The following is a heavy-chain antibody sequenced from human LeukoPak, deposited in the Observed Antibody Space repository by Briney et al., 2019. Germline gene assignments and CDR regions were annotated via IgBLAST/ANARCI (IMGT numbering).Heavy chain of an antibody. V-gene: IGHV4-59*08. Sequence: SETLSLTCTVSGGSISSYYWSWIRQPPGKGLEWIGYIYYSGSTNYNPSLKSRVTISVDTSKNQFSLKLCSVTAADTAVYYCARLRLPYGDRELDYWGQGTLVTVSS. D-gene: IGHD4-17*01. CDR2: IYYSGST. CDR3: ARLRLPYGDRELDY. CDR1: GGSISSYY. J-gene: IGHJ4*02.